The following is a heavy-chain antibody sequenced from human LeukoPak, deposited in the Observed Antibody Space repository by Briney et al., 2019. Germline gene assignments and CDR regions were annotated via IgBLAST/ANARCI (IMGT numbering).Heavy chain of an antibody. CDR1: GFTFSSYW. CDR2: IKQDGSEK. V-gene: IGHV3-7*01. J-gene: IGHJ4*02. D-gene: IGHD3-22*01. Sequence: GGSLRLSCAASGFTFSSYWMSWVRQAPGKGLEWVANIKQDGSEKYYVDPVKGRFTISRDNAKNSLYLQMNSLRAEDTAVYYCARSRSSFLSGYYYNYWGQGTLVTVSS. CDR3: ARSRSSFLSGYYYNY.